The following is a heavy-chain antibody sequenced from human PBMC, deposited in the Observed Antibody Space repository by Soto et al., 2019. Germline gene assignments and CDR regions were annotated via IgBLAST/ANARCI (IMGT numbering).Heavy chain of an antibody. V-gene: IGHV1-2*02. CDR3: ARVAVAGTTPASLYYHGMDV. CDR2: INPKSGGT. D-gene: IGHD6-19*01. CDR1: GGTFSSYA. J-gene: IGHJ6*02. Sequence: ASVKVSCKASGGTFSSYAISWVRQAPGQGLEWMGWINPKSGGTNFAQKFQGRVTMTRDTSISTVFMELTRLTSDDTAVFYCARVAVAGTTPASLYYHGMDVWGQGTTVTVSS.